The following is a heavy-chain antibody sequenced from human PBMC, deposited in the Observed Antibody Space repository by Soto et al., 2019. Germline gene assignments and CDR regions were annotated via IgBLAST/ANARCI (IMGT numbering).Heavy chain of an antibody. CDR1: GFTFSRYS. CDR2: ISSSSSTI. J-gene: IGHJ4*02. Sequence: GGSLRLSCAASGFTFSRYSMNWVRQAPGKGLEWVSYISSSSSTIYYADSVKGRFTISRDNAKNSLYLQMNSLRDEDTAVYYCARDAGSDRGYSYGPYFDYWGQGTLVTVSS. D-gene: IGHD5-18*01. V-gene: IGHV3-48*02. CDR3: ARDAGSDRGYSYGPYFDY.